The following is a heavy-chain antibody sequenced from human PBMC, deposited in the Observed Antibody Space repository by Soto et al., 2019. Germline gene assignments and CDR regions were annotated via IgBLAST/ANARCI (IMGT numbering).Heavy chain of an antibody. CDR3: ARALRFLEWFDYYYYYGMDV. CDR1: GGSISSYY. V-gene: IGHV4-59*08. CDR2: IYYSGST. J-gene: IGHJ6*02. D-gene: IGHD3-3*01. Sequence: PSETLSLTCTVSGGSISSYYWSWIRQPPGKGLEWIGYIYYSGSTNYNPSLKSRVTISVDTSKNQFSLKLSSVTAADTAVYYCARALRFLEWFDYYYYYGMDVWGQGTTVTV.